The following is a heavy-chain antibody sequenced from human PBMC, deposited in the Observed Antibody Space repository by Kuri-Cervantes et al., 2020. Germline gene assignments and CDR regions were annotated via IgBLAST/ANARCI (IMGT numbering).Heavy chain of an antibody. Sequence: SETLSLTCTVSGGSISSYYWSWIRQPPGKGLEWIGYIYSTGIMYYNPSLKSRVTISIDTPKNQFSLKLGSVTAADTAVYFCARADTGWYVGDDYWGQGTLVTVSS. CDR3: ARADTGWYVGDDY. D-gene: IGHD6-19*01. CDR1: GGSISSYY. J-gene: IGHJ4*02. CDR2: IYSTGIM. V-gene: IGHV4-4*09.